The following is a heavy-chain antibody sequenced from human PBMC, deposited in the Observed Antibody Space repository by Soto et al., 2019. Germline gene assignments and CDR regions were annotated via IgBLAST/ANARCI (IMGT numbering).Heavy chain of an antibody. D-gene: IGHD2-21*02. CDR2: INAGNGNT. CDR3: ARDVTGVSRGFDY. Sequence: QVQLVQSGAEVKKPGASVKVSCKASGYTFTSYAMHWVRQAPGQRLEWMGWINAGNGNTKYSQKFQGRVTIARDTSASTAYMELSSLRSEDTAVYYCARDVTGVSRGFDYWGQGTLVTVSS. CDR1: GYTFTSYA. V-gene: IGHV1-3*01. J-gene: IGHJ4*02.